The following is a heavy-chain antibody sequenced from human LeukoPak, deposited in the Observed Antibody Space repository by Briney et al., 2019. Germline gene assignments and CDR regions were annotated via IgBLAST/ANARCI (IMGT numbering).Heavy chain of an antibody. J-gene: IGHJ4*02. V-gene: IGHV3-33*06. CDR3: AKDWGTSGTTGWMFEY. CDR1: GFSFTNHG. D-gene: IGHD1-1*01. CDR2: IWYDGSKK. Sequence: PGGSLRLSCAASGFSFTNHGMHWVRQAPGKGLERVAIIWYDGSKKYYADSVKGRFTISRDNSKNTLSLQMNSLRVEDTAVYYCAKDWGTSGTTGWMFEYWGQGTLVTVSS.